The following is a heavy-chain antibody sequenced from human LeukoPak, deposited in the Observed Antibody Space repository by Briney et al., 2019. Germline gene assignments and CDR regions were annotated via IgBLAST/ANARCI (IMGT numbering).Heavy chain of an antibody. CDR3: ARDGNGDTAMVEYYYGMDV. CDR1: GFTFSSYG. CDR2: IWYDGSNK. Sequence: GGSLRLSCAASGFTFSSYGMHWVRQAPGKGLEWVAVIWYDGSNKYYADSVKGRFTISRDNSKNTLYLQMNSLRAEDTAVYYCARDGNGDTAMVEYYYGMDVWGQGTTVTVSS. J-gene: IGHJ6*02. D-gene: IGHD5-18*01. V-gene: IGHV3-33*01.